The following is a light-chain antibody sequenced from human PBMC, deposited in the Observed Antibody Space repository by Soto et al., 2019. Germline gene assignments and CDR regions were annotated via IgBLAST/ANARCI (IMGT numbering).Light chain of an antibody. J-gene: IGLJ2*01. V-gene: IGLV6-57*04. CDR3: QSYDSSTPVV. CDR1: SGNIGSNY. CDR2: EDD. Sequence: NFMLTQPHSVPESPGKTVIISCTRSSGNIGSNYVQWYQQRPGSAPTTLIYEDDQRPSGVPDRFSGSIDRSSNSASLTISGLKTEDEADYYCQSYDSSTPVVFGGGTKLTVL.